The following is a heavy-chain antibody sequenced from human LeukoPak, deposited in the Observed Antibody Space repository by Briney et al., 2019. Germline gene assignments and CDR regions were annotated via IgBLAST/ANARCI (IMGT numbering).Heavy chain of an antibody. J-gene: IGHJ4*02. Sequence: GGSLRLSCAASGFTFSSYAMSWVRQAPGKGLEWVSAISGSGGSTYYADSVKGRFTISRDNSKNTLYLQMNSLRAEDTAVYYCAKDQFVVVPAASYYFDYWGQGTLVTVSS. CDR3: AKDQFVVVPAASYYFDY. CDR2: ISGSGGST. V-gene: IGHV3-23*01. D-gene: IGHD2-2*01. CDR1: GFTFSSYA.